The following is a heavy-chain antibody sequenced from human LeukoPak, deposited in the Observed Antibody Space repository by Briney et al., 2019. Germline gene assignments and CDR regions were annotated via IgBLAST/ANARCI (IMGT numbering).Heavy chain of an antibody. CDR3: AGLARYYYYMDV. Sequence: PGGSLRLSCAASGFTFSSYSMNWVRQAPGKGLEWVSSISSSSSYIYYADSVKGRLTISRDNAKNSLYLQMNSLRAEDTAVYYCAGLARYYYYMDVWGKGTTVTISS. CDR1: GFTFSSYS. CDR2: ISSSSSYI. V-gene: IGHV3-21*01. D-gene: IGHD1-26*01. J-gene: IGHJ6*03.